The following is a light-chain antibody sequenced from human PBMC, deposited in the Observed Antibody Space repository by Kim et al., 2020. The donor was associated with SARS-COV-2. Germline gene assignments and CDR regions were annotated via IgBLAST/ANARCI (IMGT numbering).Light chain of an antibody. V-gene: IGLV2-14*04. CDR2: DVS. CDR3: SSNTTTSTYV. J-gene: IGLJ1*01. Sequence: SVPIAGPGTGGTVGAHAYASWYQKHPDKAPKLMVYDVSKRPSGISDRFSGSKSGNTASLTISGLQTEDEADYYCSSNTTTSTYVFGTGTKVTVL. CDR1: GGTVGAHAY.